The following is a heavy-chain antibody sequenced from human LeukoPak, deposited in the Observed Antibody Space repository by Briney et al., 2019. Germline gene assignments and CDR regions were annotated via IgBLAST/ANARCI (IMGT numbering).Heavy chain of an antibody. J-gene: IGHJ6*02. CDR3: ARDNHGSSWSRDYYYYGMDV. D-gene: IGHD6-13*01. CDR1: GGSISSSSYY. CDR2: IYYSGST. V-gene: IGHV4-39*07. Sequence: SETLSLTCTVSGGSISSSSYYWGWIRQPPGKGLEWIGSIYYSGSTYYNPSLKSRVTISVDKSKNQFSLKLSSVTAADTAVYYCARDNHGSSWSRDYYYYGMDVWGQGTTVTVSS.